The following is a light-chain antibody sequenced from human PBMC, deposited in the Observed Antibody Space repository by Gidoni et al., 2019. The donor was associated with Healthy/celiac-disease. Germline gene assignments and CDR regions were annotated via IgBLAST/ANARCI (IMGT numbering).Light chain of an antibody. V-gene: IGLV1-40*01. CDR2: GNS. J-gene: IGLJ3*02. CDR3: QSYDSSLSGSWV. Sequence: QSVLTPPPSVSGAPGQRVTISCTGSSSNIGAGYDVHWYQQLPGTAPKLLIDGNSNRPSGVPDRFSGSKSGTSASLAITGLQAEDEADYYCQSYDSSLSGSWVFGGGTKLTVL. CDR1: SSNIGAGYD.